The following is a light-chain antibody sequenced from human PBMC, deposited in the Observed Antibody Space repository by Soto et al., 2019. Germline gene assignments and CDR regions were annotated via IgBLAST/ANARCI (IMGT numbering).Light chain of an antibody. CDR2: EGS. CDR3: CSYALSSCYV. Sequence: QSALTQPASVSGSPGQSITIACTGTSGDVGSYSHVSWYQQHPGKAPRLIIYEGSKRPSGVSHRFSASRSDKTASLTISGLQAEDEAAYYCCSYALSSCYVFGTGTKLTVL. V-gene: IGLV2-23*01. CDR1: SGDVGSYSH. J-gene: IGLJ1*01.